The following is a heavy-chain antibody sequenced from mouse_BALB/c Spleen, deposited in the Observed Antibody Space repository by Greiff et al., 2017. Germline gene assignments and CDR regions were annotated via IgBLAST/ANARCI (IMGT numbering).Heavy chain of an antibody. CDR2: IDPENGDT. CDR1: GFNIKDYY. D-gene: IGHD2-3*01. Sequence: EVQLQQSGAELVRSGASVKLSCTASGFNIKDYYMHWVKQRPEQGLEWIGWIDPENGDTEYAPKFQGKATMTADTSSNTAYLQLSSLTSEDTAVYYCNAFYGFAYWGQGTLVTVSA. V-gene: IGHV14-4*02. J-gene: IGHJ3*01. CDR3: NAFYGFAY.